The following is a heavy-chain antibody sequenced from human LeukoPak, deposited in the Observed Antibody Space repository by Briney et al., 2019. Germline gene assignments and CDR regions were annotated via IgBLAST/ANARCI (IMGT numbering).Heavy chain of an antibody. CDR2: IRYDGSNK. CDR3: AKDGRYCSGGSCYVGQYYFDY. CDR1: GFSFSIYG. Sequence: GRTLRLSCEASGFSFSIYGMHWVRQAPGKGLEWVAFIRYDGSNKYYADSVKGRFTISRDNSKNTLYLQMNSLRAEDTAVYYCAKDGRYCSGGSCYVGQYYFDYWGQGTLVTVSS. V-gene: IGHV3-30*02. J-gene: IGHJ4*02. D-gene: IGHD2-15*01.